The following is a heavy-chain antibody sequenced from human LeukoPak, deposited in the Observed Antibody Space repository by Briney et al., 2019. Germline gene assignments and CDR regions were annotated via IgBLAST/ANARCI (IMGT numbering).Heavy chain of an antibody. CDR3: ARTSYGMIFGVVNY. V-gene: IGHV3-64*01. CDR1: GFTFSSYA. Sequence: GGSLRLSCAASGFTFSSYAMSWVRQAPGKGLEYVSAISSNGGSTYYANSVKGRFTISRDNSKNTLYLQMGSLRAEDMAVYYCARTSYGMIFGVVNYWGQGTLVTVSS. CDR2: ISSNGGST. J-gene: IGHJ4*02. D-gene: IGHD3-3*01.